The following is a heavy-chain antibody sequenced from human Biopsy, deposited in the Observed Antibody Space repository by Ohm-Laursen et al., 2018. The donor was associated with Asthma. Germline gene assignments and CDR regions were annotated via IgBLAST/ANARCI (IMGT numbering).Heavy chain of an antibody. J-gene: IGHJ4*02. CDR3: ARDLHPTNHLGELSEGFDD. CDR2: ISYHGRNK. CDR1: GFTFSSYA. D-gene: IGHD3-16*02. V-gene: IGHV3-30-3*01. Sequence: SLRLSCPPSGFTFSSYAMHWVRQAPGKGLAWVAVISYHGRNKYYADSVKRRCTISSDNSKNTLYLQMNSLRAEDTAVYYCARDLHPTNHLGELSEGFDDWGQGTLVTVSS.